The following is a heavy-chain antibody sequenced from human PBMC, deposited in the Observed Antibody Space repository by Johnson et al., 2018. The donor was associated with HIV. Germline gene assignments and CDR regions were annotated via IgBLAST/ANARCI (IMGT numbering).Heavy chain of an antibody. CDR2: ISYDESNK. D-gene: IGHD3-3*01. Sequence: QVQLVESGGGVVQPGGSLRLSCAASGFTFSSYAMHWVRQAPGKGLEWVAVISYDESNKYYVDSVKGRFTISRDNSKNTLYLQMNSLRAEDTAVYYCARDRAYYDVGSGYPESYDAFDIWGPGTLVTVSS. CDR3: ARDRAYYDVGSGYPESYDAFDI. J-gene: IGHJ3*02. V-gene: IGHV3-30*04. CDR1: GFTFSSYA.